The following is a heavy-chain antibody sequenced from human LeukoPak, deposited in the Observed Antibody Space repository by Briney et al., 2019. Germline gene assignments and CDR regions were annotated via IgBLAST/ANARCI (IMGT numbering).Heavy chain of an antibody. CDR3: ARTYYYDSSGYYP. V-gene: IGHV1-69*05. D-gene: IGHD3-22*01. CDR1: GGTFSSYA. CDR2: IIPIFGTA. J-gene: IGHJ5*02. Sequence: ASVKVSCKASGGTFSSYAISWVRQAPGQRLEWMGRIIPIFGTANYAQKFQGRVTITTDESTSTAYMELSSLRSEDTAVYYCARTYYYDSSGYYPWGQGTLVTVSS.